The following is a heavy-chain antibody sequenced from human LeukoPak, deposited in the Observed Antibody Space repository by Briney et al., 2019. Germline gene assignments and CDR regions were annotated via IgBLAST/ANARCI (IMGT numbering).Heavy chain of an antibody. J-gene: IGHJ4*02. CDR1: GFTVSSNY. Sequence: PGGSLRLSCAASGFTVSSNYMSWVRQAPGKGLEWVSTISTSGSATYYADSVKGRFTISRDNSRDTLYLQMNSLRAEDTAVYFCAKKGYAGSGTYSYYFDYWGQGTLVTVTS. D-gene: IGHD3-10*01. CDR3: AKKGYAGSGTYSYYFDY. CDR2: ISTSGSAT. V-gene: IGHV3-23*01.